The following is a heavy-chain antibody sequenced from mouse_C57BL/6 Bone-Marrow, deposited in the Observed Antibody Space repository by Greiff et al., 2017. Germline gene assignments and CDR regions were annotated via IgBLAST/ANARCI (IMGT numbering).Heavy chain of an antibody. J-gene: IGHJ4*01. V-gene: IGHV1-26*01. CDR1: GYTFTDYY. D-gene: IGHD3-3*01. Sequence: EVQLQQSGPELVKPGASVKISCKASGYTFTDYYMNWVKQSHGKSLEWIGDINPNNGGTSYNQKFKGKATLTVDKSSSTAYMELRSLTSEDSAVYYCAKGQLSYYAKDYWGQGTSVTVSS. CDR3: AKGQLSYYAKDY. CDR2: INPNNGGT.